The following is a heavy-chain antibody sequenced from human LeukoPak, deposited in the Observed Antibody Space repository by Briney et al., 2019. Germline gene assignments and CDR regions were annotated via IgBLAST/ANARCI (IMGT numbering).Heavy chain of an antibody. D-gene: IGHD3-9*01. V-gene: IGHV1-18*01. CDR2: ISAYNGNT. J-gene: IGHJ6*02. CDR3: ARVGARYFDWILPFEPHYYYYGMDV. CDR1: GYAFTSYG. Sequence: ASVKVSCKASGYAFTSYGISWVRQAPGQGLEWMGWISAYNGNTNYAQKLQGRVTMTTDTSTSTAYMELRSLRSEDTAVYYCARVGARYFDWILPFEPHYYYYGMDVWGQGTTVTVSS.